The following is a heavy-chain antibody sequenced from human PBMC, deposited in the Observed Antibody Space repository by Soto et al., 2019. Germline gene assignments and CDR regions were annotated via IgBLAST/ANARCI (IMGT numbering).Heavy chain of an antibody. CDR3: AGWYYYGSGSYRPRFDP. V-gene: IGHV4-34*01. CDR2: INHSGST. CDR1: GGSFSGYY. J-gene: IGHJ5*02. Sequence: PSETLSLTCAVYGGSFSGYYWSWIRQPPGKGLEWIGEINHSGSTNYSPSLKSRVTISVDTSKNQFSLKLSSVTAADTAVYYCAGWYYYGSGSYRPRFDPWGQGTLVTVSS. D-gene: IGHD3-10*01.